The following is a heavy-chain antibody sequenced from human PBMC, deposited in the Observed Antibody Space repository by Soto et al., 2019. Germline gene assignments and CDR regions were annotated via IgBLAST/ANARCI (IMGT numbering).Heavy chain of an antibody. CDR3: ARHVSYYVQSVMGYYFGMDV. D-gene: IGHD3-10*02. CDR2: IYYSGST. CDR1: GGSISSSSYY. V-gene: IGHV4-39*01. J-gene: IGHJ6*02. Sequence: QLQLQESGPGLVKPSENLSLTCTVSGGSISSSSYYWGWIRQPPGKGLEWIGSIYYSGSTYYNPSLKRLFNTSVDTSKNQFSLKLSSVTAADTAVYYCARHVSYYVQSVMGYYFGMDVWGQGTTVTVSS.